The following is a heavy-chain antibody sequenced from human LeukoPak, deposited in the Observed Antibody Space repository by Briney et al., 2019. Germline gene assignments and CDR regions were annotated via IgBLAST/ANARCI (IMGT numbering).Heavy chain of an antibody. Sequence: GGSLRLSCTVSGFTVSSNSMSWVRQAPGKGLEWVSFIYSDNTHYSDSVKGRFTVSRDNSKNTLYLQMNSLRAEDTAVYYCARDRLGYCIITNCHNWFDPWGQGTLVTVSS. CDR3: ARDRLGYCIITNCHNWFDP. D-gene: IGHD2-2*01. CDR1: GFTVSSNS. J-gene: IGHJ5*02. CDR2: IYSDNT. V-gene: IGHV3-66*03.